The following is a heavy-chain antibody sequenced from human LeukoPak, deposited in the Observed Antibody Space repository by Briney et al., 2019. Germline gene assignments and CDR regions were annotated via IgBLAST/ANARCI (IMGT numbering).Heavy chain of an antibody. D-gene: IGHD3-16*01. V-gene: IGHV1-2*02. CDR1: GYTFTAYY. J-gene: IGHJ6*03. CDR3: ALGGSYFYYMGV. Sequence: GASVKVSCKASGYTFTAYYIHWVRQAPGQGLEWKGWINPNSGSTNYAQSFQGRVTMTRDTSISTAYMELSRLRSDDTAVFYCALGGSYFYYMGVWGTGTMVTVSS. CDR2: INPNSGST.